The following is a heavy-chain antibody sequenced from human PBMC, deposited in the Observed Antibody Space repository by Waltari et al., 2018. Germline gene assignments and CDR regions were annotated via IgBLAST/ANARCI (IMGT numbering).Heavy chain of an antibody. J-gene: IGHJ6*02. V-gene: IGHV1-24*01. CDR3: AAESPGTDDRFYYYHIMDF. CDR2: CGSEGGQT. CDR1: GLTLNDLS. Sequence: QVQLLQSGAEVKTPGASVKVSCKVSGLTLNDLSMQWVRQLPGEGLPWMGGCGSEGGQTWVRKAFQGRMTRTEDKSTETAYMELNNLTSEDTAVYYCAAESPGTDDRFYYYHIMDFWGQGTTVTVSS.